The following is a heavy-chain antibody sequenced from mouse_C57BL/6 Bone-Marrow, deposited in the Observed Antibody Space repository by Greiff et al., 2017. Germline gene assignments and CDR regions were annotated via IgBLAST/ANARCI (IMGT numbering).Heavy chain of an antibody. V-gene: IGHV5-17*01. CDR2: ISSGSSTI. Sequence: EVQLVESGGGLVKPGGSLKLSCAASGFTFSDYGMHWVRQAPEKGLEWVAYISSGSSTIYYADKVKGRFTISRDNAKNTLFLQLTSLRSEDTAMYFCARIYYYSSRGAMDYWGQGTSVTVSS. D-gene: IGHD1-1*01. CDR3: ARIYYYSSRGAMDY. CDR1: GFTFSDYG. J-gene: IGHJ4*01.